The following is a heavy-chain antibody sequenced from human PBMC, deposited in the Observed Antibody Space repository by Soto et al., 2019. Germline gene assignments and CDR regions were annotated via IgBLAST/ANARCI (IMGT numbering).Heavy chain of an antibody. CDR3: ARLGGYYQALDS. V-gene: IGHV4-59*08. D-gene: IGHD3-22*01. J-gene: IGHJ4*02. Sequence: SVTMSLTCTVASGSINNYDWSWIRQPPGKGLEFIGYIYYAGTTTYNPSLKSRVTISVDTSKNQFSLKLSSVTAADTAVYYCARLGGYYQALDSWGQGTLVTVSS. CDR2: IYYAGTT. CDR1: SGSINNYD.